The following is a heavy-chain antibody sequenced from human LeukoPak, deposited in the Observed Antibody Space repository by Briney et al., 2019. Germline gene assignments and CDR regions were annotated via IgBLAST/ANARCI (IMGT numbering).Heavy chain of an antibody. CDR3: ARGPHYHDSSGYSPSYSYAMDV. D-gene: IGHD3-22*01. CDR1: GGSISSYD. CDR2: IYYSGST. J-gene: IGHJ6*02. V-gene: IGHV4-59*01. Sequence: SETLSLTCTVSGGSISSYDWSWIRQPPGKGLEWIGYIYYSGSTNYNPSLRSRVTISVDTSKNQFSLDLRSVTAADTAVYYCARGPHYHDSSGYSPSYSYAMDVWGQGTTVTVSS.